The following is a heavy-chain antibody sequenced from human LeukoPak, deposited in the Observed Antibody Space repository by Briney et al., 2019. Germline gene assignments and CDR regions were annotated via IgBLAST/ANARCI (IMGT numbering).Heavy chain of an antibody. CDR2: IIPIFGTA. V-gene: IGHV1-69*13. Sequence: ASVKVSCKASGGTFSSYAISWVRQAPGQGLEWMGGIIPIFGTANYAQKFQGRVTITADESTSTAYMELSSLRSEDTAVYYCARDPLGSDAFDIWGQGTMVTVSS. D-gene: IGHD7-27*01. J-gene: IGHJ3*02. CDR3: ARDPLGSDAFDI. CDR1: GGTFSSYA.